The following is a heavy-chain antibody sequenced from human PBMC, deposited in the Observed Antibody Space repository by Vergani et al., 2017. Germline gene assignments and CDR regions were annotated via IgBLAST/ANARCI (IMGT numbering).Heavy chain of an antibody. CDR2: IYYSGST. J-gene: IGHJ6*02. V-gene: IGHV4-59*01. D-gene: IGHD2-15*01. Sequence: QVQLQESGPGLVKPSETLSLTCTVSGGSISSYYWSWIRQPPGKGLEWIGYIYYSGSTNYNPSLKSRVTISVDTSKNQFSLKLSSVTAADTAVYYCARARPKYYSGGSCYGRLYYYYYGMDVWGQGTTVTVSS. CDR3: ARARPKYYSGGSCYGRLYYYYYGMDV. CDR1: GGSISSYY.